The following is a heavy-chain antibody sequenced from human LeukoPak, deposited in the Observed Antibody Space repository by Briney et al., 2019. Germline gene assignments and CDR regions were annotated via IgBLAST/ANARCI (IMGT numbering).Heavy chain of an antibody. CDR2: IWYDGSNK. Sequence: PGGSLRLSCAASGFTFSSYGMHWVRQAPGKGLEWVAVIWYDGSNKYYADSVKGRFTISRDNSKNTLYLQMNSLRAEDTAVYYCARDQGIVEGGGNDYYYYDLEVWGKGTTVTVSS. D-gene: IGHD4-23*01. V-gene: IGHV3-33*01. CDR1: GFTFSSYG. J-gene: IGHJ6*03. CDR3: ARDQGIVEGGGNDYYYYDLEV.